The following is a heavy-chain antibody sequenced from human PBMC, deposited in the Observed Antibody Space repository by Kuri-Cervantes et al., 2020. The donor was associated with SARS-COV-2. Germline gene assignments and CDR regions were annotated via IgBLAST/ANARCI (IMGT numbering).Heavy chain of an antibody. CDR2: INHSGST. D-gene: IGHD3-22*01. CDR1: GGSFSGYS. Sequence: ESLKISCAVSGGSFSGYSWSWIRQPPGKGLEWIGEINHSGSTNYNPSLKSRVTISVDTSKNQFSLKLSSVTAADTAVYYCAREYYYDSSGYYYTRYYYYYGMDVWGQGTTVTVSS. V-gene: IGHV4-34*01. J-gene: IGHJ6*02. CDR3: AREYYYDSSGYYYTRYYYYYGMDV.